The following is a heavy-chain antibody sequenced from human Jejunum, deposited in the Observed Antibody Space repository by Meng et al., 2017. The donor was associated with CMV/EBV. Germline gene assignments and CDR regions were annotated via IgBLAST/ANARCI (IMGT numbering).Heavy chain of an antibody. Sequence: QVQLPQAGPGLVKPSQTLSLTCAISGDSVSSIGASWNWIRQSPSRGLEWLGKTYYRSKWYNDYAPTVKSRISINPDTSKNQFSLQLNSATPEDTAVYYCARENGYEWYFDVWGRGTLVTVSS. CDR2: TYYRSKWYN. D-gene: IGHD6-13*01. CDR1: GDSVSSIGAS. V-gene: IGHV6-1*01. J-gene: IGHJ2*01. CDR3: ARENGYEWYFDV.